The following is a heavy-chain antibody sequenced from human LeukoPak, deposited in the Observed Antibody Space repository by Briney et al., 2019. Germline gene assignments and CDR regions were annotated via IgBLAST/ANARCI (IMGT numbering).Heavy chain of an antibody. J-gene: IGHJ4*02. CDR1: GGFFSGYY. V-gene: IGHV4-34*01. Sequence: PSETLSLTCAVSGGFFSGYYWSWIRQPPGKGLEWIGEINRSGSTNYNPSLKSRVTISVDTSKNQFSLKLSSVTAADTAVYYCARDGVYGSGSQTFFDYWGQGTLVTVSS. CDR2: INRSGST. D-gene: IGHD3-10*01. CDR3: ARDGVYGSGSQTFFDY.